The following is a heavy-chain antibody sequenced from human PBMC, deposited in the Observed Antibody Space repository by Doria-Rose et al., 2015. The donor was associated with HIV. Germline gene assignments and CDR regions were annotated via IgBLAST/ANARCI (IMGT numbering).Heavy chain of an antibody. J-gene: IGHJ4*02. D-gene: IGHD6-13*01. CDR3: ARIKSSRWYHKYYFDF. CDR1: GVSLSSPGMG. Sequence: SGPVLVKPTETLTLTCTVSGVSLSSPGMGVSWIRQPPGKALEWLANIFSDDEGSYKPSLKSRLTIARRTAKSQVVLTMTDVDPADTATYYCARIKSSRWYHKYYFDFWGQGTLVIVSA. V-gene: IGHV2-26*01. CDR2: IFSDDEG.